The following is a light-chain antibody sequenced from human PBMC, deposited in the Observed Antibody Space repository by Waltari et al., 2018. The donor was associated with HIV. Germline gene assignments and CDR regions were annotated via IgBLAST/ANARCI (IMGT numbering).Light chain of an antibody. V-gene: IGKV4-1*01. J-gene: IGKJ4*01. CDR3: QQYYTLRST. CDR1: RTVLYNRNY. Sequence: DIVMTQSPDPLAVFLGAKATVTCTSSRTVLYNRNYLAWYQQKPGQAPKVLIYWASTRAFGVPDRFSGSGSGTDFSLTISRVQADDVAIYYCQQYYTLRSTFGGGTKIEI. CDR2: WAS.